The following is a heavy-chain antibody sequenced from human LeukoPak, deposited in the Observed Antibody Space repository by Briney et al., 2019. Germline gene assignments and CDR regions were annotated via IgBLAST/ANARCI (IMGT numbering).Heavy chain of an antibody. V-gene: IGHV3-23*01. D-gene: IGHD3-16*02. J-gene: IGHJ4*02. CDR2: ISGSGGIT. CDR3: AKEGGVRLGELSLYPADY. CDR1: GFTFSSYA. Sequence: GSLRLSCAASGFTFSSYAMSWVRQAPGKGLGWVSAISGSGGITYYADSVKGRFTISRDNSKNTLYLQMNSLRAEDTAVYYCAKEGGVRLGELSLYPADYWGQGTLVTVSS.